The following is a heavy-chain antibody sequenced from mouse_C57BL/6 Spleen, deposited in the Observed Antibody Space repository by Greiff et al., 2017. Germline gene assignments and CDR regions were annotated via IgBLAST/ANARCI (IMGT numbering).Heavy chain of an antibody. V-gene: IGHV5-12*01. Sequence: DVKLVESGGGLVQPGGSLKLSCAASGFTFSDYYMYWVRQTPEKRLEWVAYISNGGGSTYYPDTVKGRFTISRDNAKNTLYLQMSRLKSEDTAMYYCARPTGTAMDYWGQGTSVTVSS. D-gene: IGHD4-1*02. CDR3: ARPTGTAMDY. CDR1: GFTFSDYY. CDR2: ISNGGGST. J-gene: IGHJ4*01.